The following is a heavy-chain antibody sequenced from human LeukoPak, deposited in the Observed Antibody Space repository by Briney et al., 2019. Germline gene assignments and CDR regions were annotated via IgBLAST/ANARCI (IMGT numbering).Heavy chain of an antibody. CDR3: ARSIAVAETYWFDP. CDR1: GFTVSSNY. Sequence: GGSLRLSCAASGFTVSSNYMSWVRQAPGKGLEWVSAIYSGGSTYYADSVKGRFTISRDNSKNTLYLQMNSLRAEDTAVYYCARSIAVAETYWFDPWGQGTLVTVSS. V-gene: IGHV3-53*01. J-gene: IGHJ5*02. D-gene: IGHD6-19*01. CDR2: IYSGGST.